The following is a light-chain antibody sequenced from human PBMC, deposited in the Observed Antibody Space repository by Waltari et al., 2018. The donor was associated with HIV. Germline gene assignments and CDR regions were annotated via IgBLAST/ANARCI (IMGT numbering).Light chain of an antibody. V-gene: IGLV3-19*01. CDR1: SLRSYY. CDR2: DKN. CDR3: NSRDSSGNHYV. Sequence: SSELTQDPAVSVALGQTVRITCQGDSLRSYYASWYQQKPGQAPVLVNYDKNNRPSGIPDRFSGSSSGNTASLTITGAQAEDEADYYCNSRDSSGNHYVFGTGTKVTVL. J-gene: IGLJ1*01.